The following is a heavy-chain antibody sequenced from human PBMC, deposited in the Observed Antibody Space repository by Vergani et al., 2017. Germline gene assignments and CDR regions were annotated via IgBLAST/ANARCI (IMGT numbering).Heavy chain of an antibody. CDR2: IKQDGSEK. V-gene: IGHV3-7*01. J-gene: IGHJ3*02. CDR3: AKDFVPGRAFDI. CDR1: GFTFSSYW. Sequence: EVQLVESGGGLVQPGGSLRLSCAASGFTFSSYWMSWVRQAPGKGLEWVANIKQDGSEKYYVDSVKGRFTISRDNSKNTVFLQMNSLRPEDTALYYCAKDFVPGRAFDIWGQGTMVTVSS.